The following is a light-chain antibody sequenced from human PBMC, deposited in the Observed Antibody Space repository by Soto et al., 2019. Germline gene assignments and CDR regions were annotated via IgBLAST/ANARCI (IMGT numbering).Light chain of an antibody. J-gene: IGKJ1*01. Sequence: DIQMTQSPSNLSASVGDRVTITCRASQSVSIWLAWYQQKPGKAPNLLIYKASTLETGVPSRFTGSGSGTEFTLTISSLQPDDFATYYCQQYNTFSTFGQGTKVEMK. V-gene: IGKV1-5*03. CDR1: QSVSIW. CDR3: QQYNTFST. CDR2: KAS.